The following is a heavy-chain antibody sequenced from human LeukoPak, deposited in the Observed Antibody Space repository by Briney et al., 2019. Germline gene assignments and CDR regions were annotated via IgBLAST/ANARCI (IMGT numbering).Heavy chain of an antibody. CDR2: IKKDGSEK. Sequence: GGSLRLSCAASGFTFSSHWMSWVRQAPGKGLEWVANIKKDGSEKYYVDAVKGRFTISRDNAKNSLYLQMNSLRAEDTAVYYCARRSSYYYYYMDVWGKGTAVTISS. CDR3: ARRSSYYYYYMDV. D-gene: IGHD2-2*01. J-gene: IGHJ6*03. V-gene: IGHV3-7*03. CDR1: GFTFSSHW.